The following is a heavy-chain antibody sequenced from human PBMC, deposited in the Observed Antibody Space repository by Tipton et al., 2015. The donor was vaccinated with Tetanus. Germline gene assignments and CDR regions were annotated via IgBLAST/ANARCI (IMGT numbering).Heavy chain of an antibody. Sequence: TLSLTCTVSGGSISSYYWSWIRQPAGKGLEWIGRIYTSGSTNYNPSLKSRVTMSVDTSKNQFSLKLSSVTAADTAVYYCAREVTMVRGYYFDYWGQGTLVTVSS. CDR1: GGSISSYY. J-gene: IGHJ4*02. V-gene: IGHV4-4*07. CDR3: AREVTMVRGYYFDY. D-gene: IGHD3-10*01. CDR2: IYTSGST.